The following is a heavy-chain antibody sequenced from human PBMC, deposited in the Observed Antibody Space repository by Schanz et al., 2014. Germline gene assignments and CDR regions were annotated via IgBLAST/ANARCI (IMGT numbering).Heavy chain of an antibody. Sequence: QVQLVQSGSELKKPGASVKVSCKASGYTFAMYDMNWVRQAPGQGLEWMGWINTNTANPTYAQDFTGRFVFSLDTSVSTAYLQINSLLAEDTAIYYCATEGPRSSWPPHFGYWGQGTLVTVSP. CDR3: ATEGPRSSWPPHFGY. J-gene: IGHJ4*02. V-gene: IGHV7-4-1*02. CDR2: INTNTANP. D-gene: IGHD6-13*01. CDR1: GYTFAMYD.